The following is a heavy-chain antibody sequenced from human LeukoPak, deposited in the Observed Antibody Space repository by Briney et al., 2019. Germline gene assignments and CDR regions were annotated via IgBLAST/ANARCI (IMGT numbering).Heavy chain of an antibody. D-gene: IGHD3-10*01. CDR1: GITFNTYT. CDR3: ARDLRTSGSDNTDY. Sequence: GGSLRLSCAASGITFNTYTMNWVRQAPGKGLEWVSSISSSSSYIYYADSVKGRFTISRDNAKNSLHLQMNSLRAEDTAVYYCARDLRTSGSDNTDYWGQGTLVTVSS. CDR2: ISSSSSYI. V-gene: IGHV3-21*01. J-gene: IGHJ4*02.